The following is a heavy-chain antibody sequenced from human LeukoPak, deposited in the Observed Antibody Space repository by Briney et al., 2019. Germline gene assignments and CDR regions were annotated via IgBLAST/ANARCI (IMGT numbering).Heavy chain of an antibody. Sequence: ASVKVSCKASGYTFTSYYMHWVRQAPGQGLEWMGIINPSGGSTSYAQKLQGRVTMTTDTSTSTAYMELRSLRSDDTAVYYCARDLVLAPAFPGDYWGQGTLVTVSS. CDR3: ARDLVLAPAFPGDY. CDR2: INPSGGST. V-gene: IGHV1-46*01. CDR1: GYTFTSYY. D-gene: IGHD2/OR15-2a*01. J-gene: IGHJ4*02.